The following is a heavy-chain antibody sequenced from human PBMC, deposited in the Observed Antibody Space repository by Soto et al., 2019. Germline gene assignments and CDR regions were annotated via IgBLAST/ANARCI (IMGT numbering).Heavy chain of an antibody. CDR3: ARDRAYYESSGLYFDY. Sequence: SETLSLTCTVSGDSIRSYYWSWIRQPPGKGLEWIGYIYDSGSTNYNPSLKSRVTISVDASKSQFSLKLSSVTAADTAVYYCARDRAYYESSGLYFDYWGQGTLVTVSS. J-gene: IGHJ4*02. CDR1: GDSIRSYY. V-gene: IGHV4-59*01. CDR2: IYDSGST. D-gene: IGHD3-22*01.